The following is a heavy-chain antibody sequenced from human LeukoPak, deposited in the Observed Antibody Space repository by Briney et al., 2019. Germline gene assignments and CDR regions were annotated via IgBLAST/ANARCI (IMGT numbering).Heavy chain of an antibody. J-gene: IGHJ4*02. CDR2: INPRSGGI. D-gene: IGHD1-26*01. CDR1: GYTFTGYY. V-gene: IGHV1-2*06. CDR3: AREAGGSDTYYLDY. Sequence: GASVKVSCKASGYTFTGYYMHWVRQAPGQGLEWMGRINPRSGGINYAQKFQGRVTMTRDTAISTAYMDLSGLRSDDTAAYYCAREAGGSDTYYLDYWGQGVLVTVSS.